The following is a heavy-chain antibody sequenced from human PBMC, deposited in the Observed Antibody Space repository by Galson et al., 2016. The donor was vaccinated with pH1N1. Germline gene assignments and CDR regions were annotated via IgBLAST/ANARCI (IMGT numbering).Heavy chain of an antibody. CDR1: GFGFSSYA. Sequence: SLRLSCAASGFGFSSYAMSWVRQAPGKGLEWVSSVSGSGGYTYDADSVKGRFTISRDNSNSTLYLQMKSLRVEDKALYYCAKAKFVGYDLDAFDIWGQGTMVTVSS. D-gene: IGHD5-12*01. CDR3: AKAKFVGYDLDAFDI. CDR2: VSGSGGYT. V-gene: IGHV3-23*01. J-gene: IGHJ3*02.